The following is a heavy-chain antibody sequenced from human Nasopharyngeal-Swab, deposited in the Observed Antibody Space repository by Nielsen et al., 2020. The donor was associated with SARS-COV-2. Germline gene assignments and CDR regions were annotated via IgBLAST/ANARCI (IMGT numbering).Heavy chain of an antibody. Sequence: PSETLSLTCSVSGGSISSSSYYWAWIRRPPGKGLEWIGSIYYSGTTYYNPSLKSRVTISVDTSKNQFSLKLSPVTAADTAVYYCARHRPLLRYFDPGFDYWGQGTLVTVSS. CDR2: IYYSGTT. D-gene: IGHD3-9*01. V-gene: IGHV4-39*01. J-gene: IGHJ4*02. CDR3: ARHRPLLRYFDPGFDY. CDR1: GGSISSSSYY.